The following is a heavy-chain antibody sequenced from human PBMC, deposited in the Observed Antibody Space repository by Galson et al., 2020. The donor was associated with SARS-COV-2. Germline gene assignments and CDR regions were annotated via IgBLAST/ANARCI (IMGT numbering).Heavy chain of an antibody. CDR1: GFTSTDYA. V-gene: IGHV3-9*02. J-gene: IGHJ6*02. CDR3: IKDVTPGGADV. Sequence: GGSLRLSCVASGFTSTDYAMHWVRQVPGKGLEWVSGIYWHRDQIDYGDSVKGRFTVSRDNSKNSLYLQMNSLRPEDTAVYYCIKDVTPGGADVWGPGTTVTVSS. CDR2: IYWHRDQI. D-gene: IGHD3-10*01.